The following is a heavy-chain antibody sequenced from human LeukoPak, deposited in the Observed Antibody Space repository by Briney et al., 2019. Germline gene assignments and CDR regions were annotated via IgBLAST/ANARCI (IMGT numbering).Heavy chain of an antibody. CDR3: AKAKRFGELLSAY. CDR1: GFTFNNYA. J-gene: IGHJ4*02. V-gene: IGHV3-23*01. Sequence: GGSLRLSCAASGFTFNNYAMSWVRQAPGKGLEWVSAISGSGGSTYYADSVKGRFTISRDNSKNTLYLQMNSLRAEDTAVYYCAKAKRFGELLSAYWGQGTLVTVSS. D-gene: IGHD3-10*01. CDR2: ISGSGGST.